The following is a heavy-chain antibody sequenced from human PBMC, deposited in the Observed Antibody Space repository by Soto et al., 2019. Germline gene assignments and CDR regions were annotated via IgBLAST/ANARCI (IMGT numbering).Heavy chain of an antibody. D-gene: IGHD3-10*01. Sequence: TLSLTCTVSGGSISSGGYYWSWIRQHPGKGLEWIGYIYYSGSTYYNPSLKSRVTISVDTSKNQFSLKLSSVTAADTAVYYCASMSPGYGSGSSYFDYWGQGTLVTVSS. J-gene: IGHJ4*02. CDR3: ASMSPGYGSGSSYFDY. CDR2: IYYSGST. CDR1: GGSISSGGYY. V-gene: IGHV4-31*03.